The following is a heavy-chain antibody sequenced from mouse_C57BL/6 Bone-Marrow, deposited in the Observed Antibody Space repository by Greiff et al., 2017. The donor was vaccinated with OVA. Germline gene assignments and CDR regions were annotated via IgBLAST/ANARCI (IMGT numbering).Heavy chain of an antibody. J-gene: IGHJ3*01. CDR3: MVTTRGAWFAY. CDR2: IHPNSGST. Sequence: VQLQQPGAELVKPGASVKLSCKASGYTFTSYWMHWVKQRPGQGLEWIGMIHPNSGSTNYNEKFKSKATLTVDKSSSTAYMQLSSLTSEDSAVYYCMVTTRGAWFAYWGQGTLVTVSA. CDR1: GYTFTSYW. V-gene: IGHV1-64*01. D-gene: IGHD2-2*01.